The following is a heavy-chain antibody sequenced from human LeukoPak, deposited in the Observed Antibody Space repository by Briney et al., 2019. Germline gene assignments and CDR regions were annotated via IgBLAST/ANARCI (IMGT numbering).Heavy chain of an antibody. CDR2: IIPIFGTA. D-gene: IGHD2-2*03. J-gene: IGHJ6*03. CDR3: TLGVDIVVVPAAMGLSPPSYYYYMDV. V-gene: IGHV1-69*13. CDR1: GGTFSSYA. Sequence: VASVKVSCKASGGTFSSYAISWVRQAPGQGLEWMGGIIPIFGTANYAQEFQGRVTITADESTSTAYMELSSLRSEDTAVYYCTLGVDIVVVPAAMGLSPPSYYYYMDVWGKGTTVTVSS.